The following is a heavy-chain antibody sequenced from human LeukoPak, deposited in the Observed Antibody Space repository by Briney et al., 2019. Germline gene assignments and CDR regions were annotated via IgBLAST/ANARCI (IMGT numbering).Heavy chain of an antibody. Sequence: PSETLSLTCAVSGSSINNKKWWSWVRQPPGKGLEWIGEIYQSGSTNYNPSLKSRVTISVVKSKNQFSLKLTSVTAADTAIYYCAKSGDYCLDYWGPGTLVTVSS. J-gene: IGHJ4*02. V-gene: IGHV4-4*02. CDR2: IYQSGST. CDR3: AKSGDYCLDY. CDR1: GSSINNKKW. D-gene: IGHD3-3*01.